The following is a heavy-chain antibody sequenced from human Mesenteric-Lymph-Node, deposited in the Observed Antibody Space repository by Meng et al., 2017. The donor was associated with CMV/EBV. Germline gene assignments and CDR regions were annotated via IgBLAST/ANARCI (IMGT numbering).Heavy chain of an antibody. J-gene: IGHJ4*02. D-gene: IGHD5-18*01. Sequence: GESLKISCVASGFTFSSYAMNWVRQAPGKGLEWVSSISGSGGDTYYADSVKGRFTVSRDNSKNTLYLQMNSLRAEDTAVYYCAKDISRGYTYGYSDYWGQGTLVTVSS. CDR1: GFTFSSYA. V-gene: IGHV3-23*01. CDR3: AKDISRGYTYGYSDY. CDR2: ISGSGGDT.